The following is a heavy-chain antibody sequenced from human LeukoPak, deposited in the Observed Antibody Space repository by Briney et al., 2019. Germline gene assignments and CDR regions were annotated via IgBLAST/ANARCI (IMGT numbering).Heavy chain of an antibody. J-gene: IGHJ6*03. CDR2: IYYSGST. CDR3: ARSSSWYYHYYMDV. Sequence: PSETLSLTCTVSGGSISSSSYYWGWIRQPPGKGLEWIGSIYYSGSTYYNPSLKSRVTISVDTSKNQFSLKLSSVTAADTAVYYCARSSSWYYHYYMDVWGKGTTVTISS. V-gene: IGHV4-39*07. D-gene: IGHD6-13*01. CDR1: GGSISSSSYY.